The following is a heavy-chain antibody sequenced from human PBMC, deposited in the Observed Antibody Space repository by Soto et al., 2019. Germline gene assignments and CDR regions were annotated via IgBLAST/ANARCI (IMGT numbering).Heavy chain of an antibody. CDR1: GFTISNYG. J-gene: IGHJ6*02. CDR2: ISYDGSDK. Sequence: PGRSLRLSCAASGFTISNYGMHWVRQAPGKGLEWVAVISYDGSDKYYADSVKGRFSISRDNSKNTLYLHMNSLRAEDTAVYYCAKVTGYCSSSSCRRDYYYYYGMDVWGQGTTVTVS. CDR3: AKVTGYCSSSSCRRDYYYYYGMDV. D-gene: IGHD2-2*01. V-gene: IGHV3-30*18.